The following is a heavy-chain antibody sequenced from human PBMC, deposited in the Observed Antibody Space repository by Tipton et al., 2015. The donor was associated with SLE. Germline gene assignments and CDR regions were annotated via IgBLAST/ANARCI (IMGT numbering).Heavy chain of an antibody. CDR1: GASVSNYY. CDR2: FYTSGNT. V-gene: IGHV4-4*08. D-gene: IGHD3-10*01. CDR3: GRNMGLYGFDAFDM. J-gene: IGHJ3*02. Sequence: TLSLTCTVSGASVSNYYWSWIRQPPGKGLDWIGYFYTSGNTNYTPSLKNRVTISLDTSKNQFSLSLSSVTASDTAVYYCGRNMGLYGFDAFDMWGQGTMVTVSS.